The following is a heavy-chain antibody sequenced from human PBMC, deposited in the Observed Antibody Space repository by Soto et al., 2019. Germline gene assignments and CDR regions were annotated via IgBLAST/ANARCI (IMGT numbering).Heavy chain of an antibody. CDR3: ARVPWAAADPFDY. CDR1: GYTFTGYY. V-gene: IGHV1-2*04. CDR2: INPNSGGT. Sequence: ASVKVSCKASGYTFTGYYMHWVRQAPGQGLEWMGWINPNSGGTNYAQKFQGWVTMTTDTSTSTAYMELRSLRSDDTAVYYCARVPWAAADPFDYWGQGTLVTVSS. D-gene: IGHD6-13*01. J-gene: IGHJ4*02.